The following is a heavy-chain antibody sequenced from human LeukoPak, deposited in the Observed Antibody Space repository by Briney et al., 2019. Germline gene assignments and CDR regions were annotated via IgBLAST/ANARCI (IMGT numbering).Heavy chain of an antibody. V-gene: IGHV4-39*07. CDR2: IYYSGST. CDR1: GGSISSSNYY. D-gene: IGHD3-16*01. J-gene: IGHJ3*02. CDR3: ASYTDAFDI. Sequence: TSETLSLTCTVSGGSISSSNYYWGWIRQPPGKGLQWIGSIYYSGSTYYNPSLKSRVIILVDTSKNQFSLKLTSVTAADTAVYYCASYTDAFDIWGQGTMVTVSS.